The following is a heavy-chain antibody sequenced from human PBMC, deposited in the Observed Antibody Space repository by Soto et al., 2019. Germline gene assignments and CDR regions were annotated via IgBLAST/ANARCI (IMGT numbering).Heavy chain of an antibody. J-gene: IGHJ6*02. CDR3: TTWWVEGV. D-gene: IGHD2-15*01. CDR2: IKTNTEGGTT. V-gene: IGHV3-15*07. Sequence: EVQLVESGGGFIYPGGSLRLSCAASGLTISNAWMNWVRQAPAKGLEWVGRIKTNTEGGTTDYAAAVKGRFTVSRDDSKNTLYLQMNSLRTEDTAVYYCTTWWVEGVWGQGTTVTVSS. CDR1: GLTISNAW.